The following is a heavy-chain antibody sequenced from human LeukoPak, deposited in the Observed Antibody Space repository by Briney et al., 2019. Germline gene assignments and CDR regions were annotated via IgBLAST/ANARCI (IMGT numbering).Heavy chain of an antibody. Sequence: GASVKVSCKASGYTFTSYGISWVRQAPGQGLEWMGWTSAYNGNTKYAQTLQGRVTMTTDTSTSTAYMELRSLRSDDTSVYYCARVEWHTAMVTGEPDYWGQGTLVTVSS. CDR2: TSAYNGNT. D-gene: IGHD5-18*01. CDR3: ARVEWHTAMVTGEPDY. J-gene: IGHJ4*02. CDR1: GYTFTSYG. V-gene: IGHV1-18*01.